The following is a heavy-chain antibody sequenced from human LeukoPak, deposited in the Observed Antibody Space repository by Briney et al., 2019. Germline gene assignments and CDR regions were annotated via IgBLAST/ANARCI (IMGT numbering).Heavy chain of an antibody. J-gene: IGHJ4*02. Sequence: PSETLSLTCTVSGGSISSSSYDWGWIRQPPGKGLGWIGSIYDSGSTYYNPSRESIVTISVDTSKNQFSLNLSSVPAADTAVYYCARREVLRYFDWFGKGGLFDYWGQGTLVTVSS. V-gene: IGHV4-39*01. CDR1: GGSISSSSYD. CDR3: ARREVLRYFDWFGKGGLFDY. D-gene: IGHD3-9*01. CDR2: IYDSGST.